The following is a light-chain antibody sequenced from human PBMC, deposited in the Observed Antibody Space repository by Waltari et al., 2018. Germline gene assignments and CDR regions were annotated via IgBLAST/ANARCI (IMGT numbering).Light chain of an antibody. CDR2: EVT. J-gene: IGLJ1*01. CDR1: RNAVGSYSY. Sequence: QSAPTQPASVSASPGQSITISCTGTRNAVGSYSYVSWYRQYPGKSPELLFYEVTHRPSGVSDRFSGSRSGSTASLTISGLQTEDEANYFCCSYTTTTTLVFGTGTKVIVL. V-gene: IGLV2-14*01. CDR3: CSYTTTTTLV.